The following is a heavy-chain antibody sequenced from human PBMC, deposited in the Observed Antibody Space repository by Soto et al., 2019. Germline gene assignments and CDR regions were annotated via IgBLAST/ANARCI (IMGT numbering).Heavy chain of an antibody. J-gene: IGHJ3*02. V-gene: IGHV4-61*01. CDR3: ARDYYDSSGYRGAFDI. D-gene: IGHD3-22*01. Sequence: DTLSLTCSVYRRSAYSGSNYRNFARQLTGKGLEWIGYIYYSGSTNYNPSLKSRVTISVDTSKNQFSLKLSSVTAADTAVYYCARDYYDSSGYRGAFDIWGQGTMVT. CDR2: IYYSGST. CDR1: RRSAYSGSNY.